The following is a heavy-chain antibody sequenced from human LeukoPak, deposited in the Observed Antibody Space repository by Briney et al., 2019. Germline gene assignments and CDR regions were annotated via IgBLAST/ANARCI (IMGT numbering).Heavy chain of an antibody. V-gene: IGHV4-61*02. J-gene: IGHJ4*02. CDR1: GGSISSGSYY. CDR3: ARDSNSAVTTSSV. Sequence: PSQTLSLTCTVSGGSISSGSYYWSWIRLPAGKGLEWHGRIYTSGSTNYNPSLKSRVTISVDTSKNQFSLKLSSVTAADTAVYYCARDSNSAVTTSSVWGQGTLVTVSS. D-gene: IGHD4-17*01. CDR2: IYTSGST.